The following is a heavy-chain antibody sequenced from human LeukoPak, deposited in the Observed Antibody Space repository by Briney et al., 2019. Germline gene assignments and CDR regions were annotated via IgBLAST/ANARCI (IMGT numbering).Heavy chain of an antibody. CDR2: ISAYNGNT. D-gene: IGHD2-2*01. CDR1: GYTFTNYG. Sequence: ASVKVSCKASGYTFTNYGMSWVRQAPGQGLEWVGWISAYNGNTDYAQKLQGRVTMTTDTSTNTGYMALRSLRSDDAATYYCARAHSYCSHTSCHDYWGQGTLATVSS. V-gene: IGHV1-18*04. J-gene: IGHJ4*02. CDR3: ARAHSYCSHTSCHDY.